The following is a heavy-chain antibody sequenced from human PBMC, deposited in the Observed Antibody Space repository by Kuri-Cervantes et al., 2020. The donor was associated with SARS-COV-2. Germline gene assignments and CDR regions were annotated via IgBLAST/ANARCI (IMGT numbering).Heavy chain of an antibody. CDR2: IWYGGSNK. Sequence: GESLKISCAASGFTFSSYGMHWVRQAPGKGLEWVAVIWYGGSNKYYADSVKGRFTISRDNSKNTLYLQMNGLRAEDTAVYYCAKVGQQLVPDWFDPWGQGTLVTVSS. CDR3: AKVGQQLVPDWFDP. V-gene: IGHV3-30*02. D-gene: IGHD6-13*01. J-gene: IGHJ5*02. CDR1: GFTFSSYG.